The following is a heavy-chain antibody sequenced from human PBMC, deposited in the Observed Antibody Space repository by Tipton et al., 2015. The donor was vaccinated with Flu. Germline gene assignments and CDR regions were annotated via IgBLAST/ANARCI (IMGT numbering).Heavy chain of an antibody. V-gene: IGHV4-61*08. CDR1: GYSISGGFY. CDR2: IYYTGST. J-gene: IGHJ5*02. Sequence: TLSLTCTVSGYSISGGFYWGWIRQSPGKGLEYIGDIYYTGSTTYNPSLKSRVTISVDTSKSQLSLNLYSMTAADTAVYYCARVSRGGFDPWGQGALVTVSS. CDR3: ARVSRGGFDP.